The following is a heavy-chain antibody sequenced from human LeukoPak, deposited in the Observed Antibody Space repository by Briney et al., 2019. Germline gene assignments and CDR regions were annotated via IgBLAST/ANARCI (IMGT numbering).Heavy chain of an antibody. J-gene: IGHJ6*04. V-gene: IGHV3-48*03. CDR2: ISSSGSTI. CDR1: GFTFSSYE. CDR3: AELGITMIGGV. Sequence: GGSLRLSCAASGFTFSSYEMNWVRQAPGKGLEWVSYISSSGSTIYYTDSVKGRFTISRDNAKNSLYLQMNGLRAEDTAVYYCAELGITMIGGVWGKGTTVTISS. D-gene: IGHD3-10*02.